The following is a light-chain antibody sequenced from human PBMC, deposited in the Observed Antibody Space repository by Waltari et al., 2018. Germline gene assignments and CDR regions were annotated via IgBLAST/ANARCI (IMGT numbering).Light chain of an antibody. CDR3: CTYAGSIIYV. Sequence: QSALTQPASISGSPGQSITISCTGSSSDVGSYNLVAWHQHHPGKAPNLIIYEVDKRPSGVSDRFSGSKSGNTASLTISGLQADDEADYFCCTYAGSIIYVFGSGTKVTVL. CDR2: EVD. V-gene: IGLV2-23*02. CDR1: SSDVGSYNL. J-gene: IGLJ1*01.